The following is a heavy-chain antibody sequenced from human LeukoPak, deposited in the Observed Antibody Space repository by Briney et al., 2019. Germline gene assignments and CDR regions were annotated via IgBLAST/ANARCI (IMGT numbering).Heavy chain of an antibody. J-gene: IGHJ4*02. D-gene: IGHD3-22*01. CDR1: GGSISSSSYY. CDR2: IYYSGST. V-gene: IGHV4-39*07. Sequence: PSETLSLTCTVSGGSISSSSYYWGWIRQPPGKGLEWIGSIYYSGSTYYNPSLKSRVTISVDTSKNQFSLKLSSVTAADTAVYYCARGDYYDSSGYYASEYYFDYWGQGTLVTVSS. CDR3: ARGDYYDSSGYYASEYYFDY.